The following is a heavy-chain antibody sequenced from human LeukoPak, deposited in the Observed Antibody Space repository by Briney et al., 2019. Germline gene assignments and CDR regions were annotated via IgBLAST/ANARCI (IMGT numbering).Heavy chain of an antibody. V-gene: IGHV3-64*02. J-gene: IGHJ3*02. Sequence: GGSLRLSCAASGFTFSNYAFHWVRQAPGEGLEYVSAINENGDTTYYADSVKGRFTISRDISKNTLFLQMGSLRTEDMAVYYCARGHRSSWFDAFDIWGQGIMVTVSS. CDR3: ARGHRSSWFDAFDI. CDR2: INENGDTT. D-gene: IGHD6-13*01. CDR1: GFTFSNYA.